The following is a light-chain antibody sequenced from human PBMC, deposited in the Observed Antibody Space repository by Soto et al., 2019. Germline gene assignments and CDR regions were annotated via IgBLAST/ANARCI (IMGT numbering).Light chain of an antibody. J-gene: IGLJ1*01. CDR1: SSDVGGYNY. Sequence: QSALTQPASVSGSPGQSITISCTGTSSDVGGYNYVSWYQHHPGKAPKLMIYEVSNRPSGVSHRFSGSKSGNTASLTISGLQAEDEAGYFCSSYTGSSALVFGTGTKLTVL. CDR2: EVS. V-gene: IGLV2-14*01. CDR3: SSYTGSSALV.